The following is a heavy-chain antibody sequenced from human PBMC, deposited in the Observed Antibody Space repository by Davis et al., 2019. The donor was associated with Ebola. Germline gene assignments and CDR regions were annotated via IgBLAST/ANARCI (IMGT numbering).Heavy chain of an antibody. CDR2: INHSGST. V-gene: IGHV4-34*01. J-gene: IGHJ3*02. CDR3: ARGGDGIAAAGTAAFDI. D-gene: IGHD6-13*01. Sequence: PSDTLSLTFAVYGGSFSGYYWSWIRQPPGKGLEWIGEINHSGSTNYNPSLKSRVTISVDTSKNQCSLKLSSVTAADTAVYYCARGGDGIAAAGTAAFDIWGQGTMVTVSS. CDR1: GGSFSGYY.